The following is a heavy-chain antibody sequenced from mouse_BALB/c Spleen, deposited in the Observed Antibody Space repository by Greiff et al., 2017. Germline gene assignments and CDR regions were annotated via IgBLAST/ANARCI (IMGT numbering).Heavy chain of an antibody. J-gene: IGHJ2*01. Sequence: QVQLQQSAAELARPGASVKMSCKASGYTFTSYTMHWVKQRPGQGLEWIGYINPSSGYTEYNQKFKDKTTLTADKSSSTAYMQLSSLTSEDSAVYYCARERDGNYFDYWGQGTTLTVSS. CDR2: INPSSGYT. CDR1: GYTFTSYT. V-gene: IGHV1-4*02. CDR3: ARERDGNYFDY. D-gene: IGHD2-3*01.